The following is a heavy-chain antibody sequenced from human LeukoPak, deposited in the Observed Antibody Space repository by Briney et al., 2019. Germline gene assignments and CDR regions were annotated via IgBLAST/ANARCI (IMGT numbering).Heavy chain of an antibody. Sequence: PGGSLRLSCAASGFTFSSYAMHWVRQAPGKGLEWVAVISYDGSNKYYADSVKGRFTISRDNSKNTLYLQMNSLRAEDTAVYYCANHPPIDIVVVPAAILVGELWGQGTLVTVSS. CDR2: ISYDGSNK. V-gene: IGHV3-30-3*01. D-gene: IGHD2-2*01. J-gene: IGHJ4*02. CDR3: ANHPPIDIVVVPAAILVGEL. CDR1: GFTFSSYA.